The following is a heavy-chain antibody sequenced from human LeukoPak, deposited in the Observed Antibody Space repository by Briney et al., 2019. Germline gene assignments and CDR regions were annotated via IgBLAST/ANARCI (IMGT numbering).Heavy chain of an antibody. V-gene: IGHV3-43*02. CDR1: GFTFDDYA. CDR2: ITEDGRHT. CDR3: AKDKGKPVYYYMDV. Sequence: GGSLRLSCAASGFTFDDYAMHLVRQAPGKGLEWVSLITEDGRHTFYADSVKGRFTISRDNSKNSLYLQMNSLTTEDTALYYCAKDKGKPVYYYMDVWGKGATVTVSS. J-gene: IGHJ6*03.